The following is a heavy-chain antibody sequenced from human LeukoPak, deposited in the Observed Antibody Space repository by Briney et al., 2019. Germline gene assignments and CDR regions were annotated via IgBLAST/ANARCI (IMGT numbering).Heavy chain of an antibody. Sequence: GGSLRLSCAASGFSFSSYSMNWVRQAPGKGLEWVSYISGSSTTIYYPDSVKGRFTISRDNAKKSLYLQMNSLRAEDTAVYYCAGDSVLYCGGDCYPWYFDYWGQGTLVTVSS. CDR1: GFSFSSYS. D-gene: IGHD2-21*02. CDR3: AGDSVLYCGGDCYPWYFDY. J-gene: IGHJ4*02. CDR2: ISGSSTTI. V-gene: IGHV3-48*04.